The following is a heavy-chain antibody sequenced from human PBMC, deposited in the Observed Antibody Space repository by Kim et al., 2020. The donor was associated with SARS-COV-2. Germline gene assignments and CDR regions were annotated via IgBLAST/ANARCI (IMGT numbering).Heavy chain of an antibody. CDR3: ARCRFEWEQWLVRDNWFDP. CDR1: GGSFSGYY. Sequence: SETLSLTCAVYGGSFSGYYWSWIRQPPGKGLEWIGEINHSGSTYYNPSLKSRVTISVDTSKNQFSLKLSSVTAADTAVYYCARCRFEWEQWLVRDNWFDPWGQGTLVTVSS. J-gene: IGHJ5*02. CDR2: INHSGST. V-gene: IGHV4-34*01. D-gene: IGHD6-19*01.